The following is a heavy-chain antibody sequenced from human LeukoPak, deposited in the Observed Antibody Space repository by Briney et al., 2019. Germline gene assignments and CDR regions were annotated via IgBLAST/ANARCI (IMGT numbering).Heavy chain of an antibody. CDR1: GYTFTSYG. CDR3: AREVDGYGIITEDY. J-gene: IGHJ4*02. CDR2: ISAYNGNT. V-gene: IGHV1-18*01. Sequence: GASVKVSCKASGYTFTSYGISWVRQAPGQGLEWMGWISAYNGNTNYAKKLQCRVTMTTDTSTSTAYMELRSLRSDDTAVYYCAREVDGYGIITEDYWGQGTLVTVSS. D-gene: IGHD5-18*01.